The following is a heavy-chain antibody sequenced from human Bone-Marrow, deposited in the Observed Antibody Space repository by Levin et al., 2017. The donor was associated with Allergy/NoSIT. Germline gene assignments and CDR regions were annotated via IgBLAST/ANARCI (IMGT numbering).Heavy chain of an antibody. V-gene: IGHV3-23*01. CDR3: AKKGGNSFDYYFES. Sequence: QAGGSLRLSCAASGFSFDSYALSWIRQAPGKGLEWVAAISGSGTNTYYADSVKGRLTISRDTSKNTVFLEMNGLRAEDTAVYYCAKKGGNSFDYYFESWGQGTLVTVSS. CDR1: GFSFDSYA. CDR2: ISGSGTNT. D-gene: IGHD4-23*01. J-gene: IGHJ4*02.